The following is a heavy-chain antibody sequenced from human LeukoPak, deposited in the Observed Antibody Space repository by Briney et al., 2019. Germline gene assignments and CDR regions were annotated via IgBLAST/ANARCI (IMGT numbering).Heavy chain of an antibody. Sequence: GGSLRLSCAASGFTFSSYGMHWVRQAPGKGLEWVAFIRYDGSNKYYADSVKGRFTISRDNSKNTLYLQMNSLRAEDTAMYYCAKKPGTTSERYFDYWGQGTLVTVSS. CDR3: AKKPGTTSERYFDY. CDR1: GFTFSSYG. CDR2: IRYDGSNK. V-gene: IGHV3-30*02. D-gene: IGHD1-7*01. J-gene: IGHJ4*02.